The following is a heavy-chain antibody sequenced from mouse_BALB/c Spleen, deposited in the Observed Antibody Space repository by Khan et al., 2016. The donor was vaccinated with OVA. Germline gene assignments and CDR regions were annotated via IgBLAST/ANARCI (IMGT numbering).Heavy chain of an antibody. CDR1: GYTFTNYG. J-gene: IGHJ4*01. V-gene: IGHV9-3-1*01. CDR2: INTYTGEP. CDR3: ARPPYSSDVLGY. Sequence: QIQLVQSGPELKKPGETVKISCKTSGYTFTNYGMNWVKQAPGKGLKWMGWINTYTGEPTYDDDFKGRFAFSSETSASTAYLQLNDLKNEDTATYFCARPPYSSDVLGYWGQGTSVTVSS. D-gene: IGHD2-10*01.